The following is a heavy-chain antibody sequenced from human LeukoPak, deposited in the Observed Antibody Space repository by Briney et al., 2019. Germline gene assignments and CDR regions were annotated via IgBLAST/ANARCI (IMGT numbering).Heavy chain of an antibody. Sequence: GGSLRLSCAASGFTFSTYTMTWVRQAPGKGLEWVSSIRPSESGGGTFYADSVEGRFTISRDNFKNTLYLQMNSLRGEDTVVYYCAKSIVATIYSFDYRGQGTLVTVSS. CDR1: GFTFSTYT. CDR3: AKSIVATIYSFDY. V-gene: IGHV3-23*01. D-gene: IGHD5-12*01. J-gene: IGHJ4*02. CDR2: IRPSESGGGT.